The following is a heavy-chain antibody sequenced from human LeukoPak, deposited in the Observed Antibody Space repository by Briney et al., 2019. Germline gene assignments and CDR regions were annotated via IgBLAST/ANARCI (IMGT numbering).Heavy chain of an antibody. CDR3: ARAAAGLYYFDY. Sequence: PGRSLRLSCAASGFTFSSYAMHWVRQAPGKGLEWVAVISYDGSNKCYADSVKGRFTISRDNSKNTLYLQMNSLRAEDTAVYYCARAAAGLYYFDYWGQGTLVTVSS. D-gene: IGHD6-13*01. CDR1: GFTFSSYA. CDR2: ISYDGSNK. V-gene: IGHV3-30*04. J-gene: IGHJ4*02.